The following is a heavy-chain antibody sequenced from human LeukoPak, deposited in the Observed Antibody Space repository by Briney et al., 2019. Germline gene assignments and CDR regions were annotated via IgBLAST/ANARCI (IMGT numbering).Heavy chain of an antibody. D-gene: IGHD3-22*01. J-gene: IGHJ5*02. Sequence: SETLSLTCTVSGGSISSGDYYWSWIRQPPGKGLEWIGYIYYSGSTYYNPSLKSRVTISVDTSKNQFSLKLSSVTAADTAVYYCAREDYYDNWFDPWGQGTLVTVSS. CDR1: GGSISSGDYY. CDR2: IYYSGST. CDR3: AREDYYDNWFDP. V-gene: IGHV4-30-4*02.